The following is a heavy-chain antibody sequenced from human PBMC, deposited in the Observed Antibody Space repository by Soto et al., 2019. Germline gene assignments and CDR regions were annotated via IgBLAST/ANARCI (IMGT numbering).Heavy chain of an antibody. CDR3: ARIGDCSSTSCKPYYFDY. Sequence: QVTLKESGPVLVKPTETLTLTCTVSGFLLSNARMGVSWIRQPPGKALEWLAHIFSNDEKSYSTSLKSRLTISTDTSKTQVVLTMTNMDPVDTATYYCARIGDCSSTSCKPYYFDYWGQGTLVTVSS. J-gene: IGHJ4*02. CDR1: GFLLSNARMG. D-gene: IGHD2-2*01. CDR2: IFSNDEK. V-gene: IGHV2-26*01.